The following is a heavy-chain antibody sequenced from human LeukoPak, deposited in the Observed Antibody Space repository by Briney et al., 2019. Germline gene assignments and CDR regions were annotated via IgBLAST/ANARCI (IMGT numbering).Heavy chain of an antibody. J-gene: IGHJ4*02. CDR1: GYTFTGYY. V-gene: IGHV1-2*02. CDR3: ARDLSSLEPDRFDY. D-gene: IGHD1-1*01. Sequence: ASVKVSCKASGYTFTGYYMHWVRQAPGQGLEWMGWINPNSGGTNYAQKFQGRVTMTRDTSISTAYMEPSRLRSDDTAVYYCARDLSSLEPDRFDYWGQGTLVTVSS. CDR2: INPNSGGT.